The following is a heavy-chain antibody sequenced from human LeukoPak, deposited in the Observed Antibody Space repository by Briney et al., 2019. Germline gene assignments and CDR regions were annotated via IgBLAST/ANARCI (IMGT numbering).Heavy chain of an antibody. V-gene: IGHV3-53*01. D-gene: IGHD4/OR15-4a*01. J-gene: IGHJ4*02. CDR3: ARRAGAYSHPYDY. CDR1: GFTVSNNN. Sequence: GGSLRLSCADSGFTVSNNNMSWVRQAPGKGLEWVSVIYSDGSANYADSVQGRFTISRDNSKKTVNLQMNSLRAEDTAVYYCARRAGAYSHPYDYWGQGTLVTVSS. CDR2: IYSDGSA.